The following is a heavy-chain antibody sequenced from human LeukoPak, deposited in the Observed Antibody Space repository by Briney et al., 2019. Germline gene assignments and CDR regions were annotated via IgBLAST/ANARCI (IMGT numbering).Heavy chain of an antibody. CDR1: GGSISSYY. CDR3: ARESSGRWFGELPPYYYYYYMDV. Sequence: SETLSLTCTVSGGSISSYYWSWIRQPPGKGLEWIGYIYYSGSTNYNPSLKSRVTISVDTSKNQFSLKLSSVTAADTAVYYCARESSGRWFGELPPYYYYYYMDVWGKGTTVTISS. V-gene: IGHV4-59*01. D-gene: IGHD3-10*01. J-gene: IGHJ6*03. CDR2: IYYSGST.